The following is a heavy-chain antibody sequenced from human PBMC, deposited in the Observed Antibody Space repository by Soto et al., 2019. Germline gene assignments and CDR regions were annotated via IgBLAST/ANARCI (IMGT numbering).Heavy chain of an antibody. V-gene: IGHV4-39*01. CDR1: GGSISSSYHY. CDR2: MFYTGST. CDR3: ARHQADFFGHRRGTWFDP. D-gene: IGHD3-3*01. Sequence: SETLSLTCSVSGGSISSSYHYWGWIRQPPGKGLEWIGSMFYTGSTYYNPSLKSRVTISVDTSKKQFSLKLSSVTAADTAVYYCARHQADFFGHRRGTWFDPWGQGTLVTVSS. J-gene: IGHJ5*02.